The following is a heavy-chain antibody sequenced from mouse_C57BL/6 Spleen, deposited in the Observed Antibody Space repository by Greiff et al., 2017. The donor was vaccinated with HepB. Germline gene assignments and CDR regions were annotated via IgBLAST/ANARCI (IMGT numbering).Heavy chain of an antibody. Sequence: EVQLQQSGPELVKPGASVKIPCKASGYTFADYNMDWVKQSHGKSLEWIGDINPNNGGTIYNQKFKGKATLTVDKSSSTAYMELRSLTSEDTAVYYCARKGGYYSIPGDFDYWGQGTTLTVSS. J-gene: IGHJ2*01. CDR3: ARKGGYYSIPGDFDY. D-gene: IGHD2-12*01. V-gene: IGHV1-18*01. CDR1: GYTFADYN. CDR2: INPNNGGT.